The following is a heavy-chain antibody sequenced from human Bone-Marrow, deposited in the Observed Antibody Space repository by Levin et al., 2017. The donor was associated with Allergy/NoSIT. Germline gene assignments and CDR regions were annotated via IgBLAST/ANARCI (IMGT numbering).Heavy chain of an antibody. CDR2: ISGSGGRT. D-gene: IGHD3-9*01. CDR1: GFTFNTFT. CDR3: AKNLGADEGDDILTGLFDY. V-gene: IGHV3-23*01. J-gene: IGHJ4*02. Sequence: PGGSLRLSCGASGFTFNTFTMSWVRQGPGRGLEWLADISGSGGRTYYADSVKGRFSISRGNSKKIVYLQMNSLRGEDTAVYYCAKNLGADEGDDILTGLFDYWGQGTLVTVSS.